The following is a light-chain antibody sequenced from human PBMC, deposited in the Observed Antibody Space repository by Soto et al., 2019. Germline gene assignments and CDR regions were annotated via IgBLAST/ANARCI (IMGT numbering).Light chain of an antibody. CDR2: DAS. Sequence: EIVLTQSPATLSLSPGERATLSCRASQSVSRNLGWYQQKPGQAPRLLIYDASNRATGIRARFSGSGSGTDFTLTISSLEPEDFAVYYCQQRISWPITFGQGTRLEIK. CDR3: QQRISWPIT. V-gene: IGKV3-11*01. J-gene: IGKJ5*01. CDR1: QSVSRN.